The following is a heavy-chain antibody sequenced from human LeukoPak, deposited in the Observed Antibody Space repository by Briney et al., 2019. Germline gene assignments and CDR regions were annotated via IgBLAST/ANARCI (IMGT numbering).Heavy chain of an antibody. J-gene: IGHJ4*02. CDR3: ARVGHIAAAGTSAY. D-gene: IGHD6-13*01. CDR2: IYYSGRT. V-gene: IGHV4-59*08. CDR1: GAPISRYY. Sequence: SETLSLTCTVSGAPISRYYWRWVRQPPGKGLEYIGYIYYSGRTNYNPSLKSRVTTSFDTSKNQFSLKLSFVTAADTAVYYCARVGHIAAAGTSAYWGQGTLVTVSS.